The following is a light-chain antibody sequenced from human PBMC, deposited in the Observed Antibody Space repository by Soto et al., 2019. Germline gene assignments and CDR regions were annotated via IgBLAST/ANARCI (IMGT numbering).Light chain of an antibody. Sequence: EIVLTQSPGTLSLSPGERATLSCRASQSVSSSHLAWYQQKPGQAPRLLIYGASSRATAIPDRFSGSGSGTDFTLTISRLEPEDFAVYYCQQYGSSPMYTFGQGTKLEIK. V-gene: IGKV3-20*01. CDR1: QSVSSSH. CDR3: QQYGSSPMYT. CDR2: GAS. J-gene: IGKJ2*01.